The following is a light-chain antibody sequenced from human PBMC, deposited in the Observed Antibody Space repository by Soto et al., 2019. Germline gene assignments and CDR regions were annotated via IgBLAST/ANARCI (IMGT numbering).Light chain of an antibody. CDR3: SSYTSSSTLV. CDR2: EVS. CDR1: SSDVGGYNY. V-gene: IGLV2-14*01. J-gene: IGLJ1*01. Sequence: QSALTQPASVSGSPGQSITISCTGTSSDVGGYNYVSWYQQHPGKAPQLMIYEVSNRPSGVSNRFSGSKSGNTASLTISGLQAEDEAYYYCSSYTSSSTLVFGTGTKLTVL.